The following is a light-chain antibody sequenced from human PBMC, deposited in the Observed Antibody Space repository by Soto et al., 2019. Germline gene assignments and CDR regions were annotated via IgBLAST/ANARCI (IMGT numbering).Light chain of an antibody. Sequence: EIVMTQSPATLSVSPGERATLSCRASQSVSSNLAWYQQKPGQAPMPLIYGASTRATGIPARFSGSGSGTEFTLTISSLQSEDFAVYYCQQYNNHWTFGQGTKVEIQ. CDR3: QQYNNHWT. CDR2: GAS. CDR1: QSVSSN. V-gene: IGKV3-15*01. J-gene: IGKJ1*01.